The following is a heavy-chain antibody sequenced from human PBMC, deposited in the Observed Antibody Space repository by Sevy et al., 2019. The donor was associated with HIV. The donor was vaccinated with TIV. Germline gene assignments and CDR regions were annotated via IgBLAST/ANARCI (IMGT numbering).Heavy chain of an antibody. CDR3: ARDRFRIVGATGVFDY. D-gene: IGHD1-26*01. CDR1: GFTISSYW. J-gene: IGHJ4*02. CDR2: IKQDGSEQ. Sequence: GGSLRLSCAASGFTISSYWMSWVRQAPGKGLEWVANIKQDGSEQYYVDSVKGRFTISRDNAKNSLYLQMNSLRAEDTAVYYCARDRFRIVGATGVFDYWGQGTLVTVSS. V-gene: IGHV3-7*03.